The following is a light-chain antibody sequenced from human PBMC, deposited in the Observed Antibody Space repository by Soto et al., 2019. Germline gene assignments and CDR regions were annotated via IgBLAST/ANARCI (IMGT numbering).Light chain of an antibody. V-gene: IGKV3-15*01. CDR1: QSVNTN. J-gene: IGKJ2*01. Sequence: EIVMTQSPATLSVSPGDRATLSCRASQSVNTNLAWYQQKPGQAPRLLIYGASTRPTGIPGRFSGSGSGTEFTLTISSLQSEDFAVYYCQQYINWPRTFGQGTKLEIK. CDR3: QQYINWPRT. CDR2: GAS.